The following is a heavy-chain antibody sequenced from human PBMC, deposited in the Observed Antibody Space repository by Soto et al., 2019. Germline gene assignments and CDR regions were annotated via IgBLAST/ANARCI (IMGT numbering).Heavy chain of an antibody. D-gene: IGHD3-3*01. J-gene: IGHJ3*02. Sequence: PGGSLRLSCAASGFTFISYAMSWVRQAPGKGLEWVSAISGSGGSTYYADSVKGRFTISRDNSKNTLYLQMNSLRAEDTAVYYCANIYDFWSGYYDAFDIWGQGTMVTVSS. CDR3: ANIYDFWSGYYDAFDI. CDR2: ISGSGGST. CDR1: GFTFISYA. V-gene: IGHV3-23*01.